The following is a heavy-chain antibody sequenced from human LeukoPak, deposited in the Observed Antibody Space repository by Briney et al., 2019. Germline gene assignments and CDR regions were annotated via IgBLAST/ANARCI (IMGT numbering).Heavy chain of an antibody. CDR1: GYTFTSYA. CDR3: ARRIAFGYGPFDY. CDR2: INAGNGNT. D-gene: IGHD5-18*01. V-gene: IGHV1-3*01. Sequence: ASVKVSSKASGYTFTSYAMHWVRQAPGQRLEWMGWINAGNGNTKYSQKFQGRVTITRDTSASTAYMELSSLRSEDTAVYYCARRIAFGYGPFDYWGQGTLVTVSS. J-gene: IGHJ4*02.